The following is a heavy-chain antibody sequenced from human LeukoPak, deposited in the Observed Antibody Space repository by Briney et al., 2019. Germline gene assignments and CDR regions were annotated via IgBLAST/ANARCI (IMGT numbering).Heavy chain of an antibody. CDR3: ARGRSITRLLFDY. J-gene: IGHJ4*02. Sequence: GGSLRLSCAASGFPFSNYWMSWVRPAPGKGLEWVANIKEDGSDKYYVDSVKGRFTISRDNAKNSLYLQMSSLRAEDTAVYYCARGRSITRLLFDYWGQGTLVTVSS. CDR1: GFPFSNYW. V-gene: IGHV3-7*01. CDR2: IKEDGSDK. D-gene: IGHD3-10*02.